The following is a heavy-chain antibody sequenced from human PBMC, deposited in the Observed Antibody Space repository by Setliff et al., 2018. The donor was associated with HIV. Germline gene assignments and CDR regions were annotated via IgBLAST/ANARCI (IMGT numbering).Heavy chain of an antibody. CDR2: IYPGDSDT. Sequence: PGESLKISCKGSGYSFTSYWIGWVRQMPGKGLEWMGIIYPGDSDTRYSPSFQGQVTISADTSISTAYLQWSSLSASDTAMYDCARLKSATPYYYCGMDFWGQGTTVTVSS. J-gene: IGHJ6*02. CDR3: ARLKSATPYYYCGMDF. CDR1: GYSFTSYW. V-gene: IGHV5-51*01. D-gene: IGHD1-26*01.